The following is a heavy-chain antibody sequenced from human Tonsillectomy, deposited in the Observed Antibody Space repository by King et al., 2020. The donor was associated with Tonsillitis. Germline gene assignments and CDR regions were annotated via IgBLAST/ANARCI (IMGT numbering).Heavy chain of an antibody. Sequence: QLVQSGGGVVQPGRSLRLSCAASGFAFSSYAMHWVRQAPGKGLEWVAVISYDGSNKYYADSVKGRFTISRDNSKNTLYLRMISLRAEDRAVYYCARDQSPGDSSGYLRYWGQGTLVTVSS. D-gene: IGHD3-22*01. CDR1: GFAFSSYA. CDR3: ARDQSPGDSSGYLRY. J-gene: IGHJ4*02. CDR2: ISYDGSNK. V-gene: IGHV3-30-3*01.